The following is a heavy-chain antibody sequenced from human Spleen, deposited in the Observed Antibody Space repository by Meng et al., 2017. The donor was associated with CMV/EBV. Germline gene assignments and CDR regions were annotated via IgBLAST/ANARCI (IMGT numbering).Heavy chain of an antibody. CDR2: INPSGST. CDR3: ARKGYCSSTSCPYYFDY. J-gene: IGHJ4*02. Sequence: SETLSLTCAVYGGSFSGYYWSWIRQPPGKGLEWIGDINPSGSTNYNPSLKSRVTISADTSKNQFSLKLSSVTAADTAVYYCARKGYCSSTSCPYYFDYWGQGTLVTVSS. D-gene: IGHD2-2*01. CDR1: GGSFSGYY. V-gene: IGHV4-34*01.